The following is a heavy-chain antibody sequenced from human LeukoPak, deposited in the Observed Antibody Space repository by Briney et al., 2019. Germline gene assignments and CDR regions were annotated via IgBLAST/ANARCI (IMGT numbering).Heavy chain of an antibody. CDR3: ARDSYYGSDWFDP. CDR1: GFTFSNFW. J-gene: IGHJ5*02. Sequence: GGSLRLSCAASGFTFSNFWMHWVRQAPGKGLVWVSRVSSDGTVTGYADSVKGRFTISRDNAKNTVYLQMNSLRAEDTAVYYCARDSYYGSDWFDPRGQGTLVTVSS. CDR2: VSSDGTVT. V-gene: IGHV3-74*01. D-gene: IGHD3-10*01.